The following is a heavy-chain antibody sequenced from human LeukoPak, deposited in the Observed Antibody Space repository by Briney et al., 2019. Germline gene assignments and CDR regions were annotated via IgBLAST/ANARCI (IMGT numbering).Heavy chain of an antibody. Sequence: GRSLRLSCAASEFPFSASAMTWVRQAPGKGLEWVSHILSTGTTYYADSVRGRFTISRDNSKNTLYLLMTSLRADDTAVYYCATVKYDYGDPVGWFDPWGQGTLVTVSS. CDR2: ILSTGTT. V-gene: IGHV3-23*01. CDR1: EFPFSASA. D-gene: IGHD4-17*01. CDR3: ATVKYDYGDPVGWFDP. J-gene: IGHJ5*02.